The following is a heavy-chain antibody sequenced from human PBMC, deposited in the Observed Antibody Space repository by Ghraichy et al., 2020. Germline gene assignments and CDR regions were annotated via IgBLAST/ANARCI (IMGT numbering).Heavy chain of an antibody. V-gene: IGHV4-34*01. J-gene: IGHJ5*02. Sequence: GSLRLSCAVYGGSFSGYYWSWIRQPPGKGLEWIGEINHSGSTNYNPSLKSRVTISVDTSKNQFSLKLSSVTAADTAVYYCASLERYSSSSRWFDPWGQGTLVTVSS. CDR2: INHSGST. CDR3: ASLERYSSSSRWFDP. CDR1: GGSFSGYY. D-gene: IGHD6-6*01.